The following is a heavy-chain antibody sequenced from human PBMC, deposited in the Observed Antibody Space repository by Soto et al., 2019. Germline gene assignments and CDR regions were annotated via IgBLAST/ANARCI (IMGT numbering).Heavy chain of an antibody. Sequence: GGSLRLSCAASGFTFSSYAMSWVRQAPGKGLEWVSAISGSGGSTYYADSVKGRFTTSRDNSKNTLYLQMNSLRAEDTAVYYCAKDLSYEKRLWAFDIWGQGTMVTVSS. J-gene: IGHJ3*02. CDR3: AKDLSYEKRLWAFDI. CDR2: ISGSGGST. CDR1: GFTFSSYA. D-gene: IGHD5-18*01. V-gene: IGHV3-23*01.